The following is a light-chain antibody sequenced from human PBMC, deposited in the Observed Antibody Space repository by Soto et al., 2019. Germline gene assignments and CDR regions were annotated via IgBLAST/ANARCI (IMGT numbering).Light chain of an antibody. CDR3: SSYTSSNTLA. V-gene: IGLV2-14*01. J-gene: IGLJ1*01. CDR2: EVN. Sequence: QSALTQPPSVSGSPGQSITISCTGTSSDVGGYNYVSWFQQHPGKAPKLLIYEVNNRPSRISNRFSGSKSGNTASLTISGLQAEDEAHYYCSSYTSSNTLAFGTGTKVTVL. CDR1: SSDVGGYNY.